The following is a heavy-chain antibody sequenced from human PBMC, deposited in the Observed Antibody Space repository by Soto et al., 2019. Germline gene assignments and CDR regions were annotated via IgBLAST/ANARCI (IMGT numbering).Heavy chain of an antibody. J-gene: IGHJ4*02. D-gene: IGHD3-9*01. CDR1: GYTFTSYA. CDR3: AREHHSPPLRYFGL. CDR2: INAGNGNT. V-gene: IGHV1-3*01. Sequence: ASVKVFCKASGYTFTSYAMHWVRQAPGQKLEWMGWINAGNGNTKYSQKFQGRVTITRDTSASTAYMELSSLRSEDTAVYYCAREHHSPPLRYFGLWGQGTLVTVSS.